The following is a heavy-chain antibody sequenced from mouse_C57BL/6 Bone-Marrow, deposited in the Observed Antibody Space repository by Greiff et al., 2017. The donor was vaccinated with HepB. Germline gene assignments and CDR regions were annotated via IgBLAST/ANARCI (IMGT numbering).Heavy chain of an antibody. CDR2: INPNNGGT. CDR3: ASPYWYFDV. CDR1: GYTFTDYY. J-gene: IGHJ1*03. Sequence: VQLQQSGPELVKPGASVKISCKASGYTFTDYYMNWVKQSHGKSLEWIGDINPNNGGTSYNQKFKGKATLTVDKSSSTAYMELRSLTSADSAVYYCASPYWYFDVWGTGTTVTVSS. V-gene: IGHV1-26*01.